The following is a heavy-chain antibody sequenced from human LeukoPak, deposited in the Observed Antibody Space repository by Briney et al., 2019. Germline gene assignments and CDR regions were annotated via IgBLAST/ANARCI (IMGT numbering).Heavy chain of an antibody. Sequence: GGSLRLSCAASGFTFISYGMHWVRQAPGKGLEWVSAISGSGGSTYYADSVKGRFTISRDNSKNTLYLQMNSLRAEDTAVYYCAKIVRKWELPFDYWGQGTLVTVSS. CDR3: AKIVRKWELPFDY. V-gene: IGHV3-23*01. CDR1: GFTFISYG. CDR2: ISGSGGST. J-gene: IGHJ4*02. D-gene: IGHD1-26*01.